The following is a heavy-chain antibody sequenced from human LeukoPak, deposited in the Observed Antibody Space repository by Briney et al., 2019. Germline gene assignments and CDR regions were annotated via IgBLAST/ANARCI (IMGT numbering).Heavy chain of an antibody. CDR1: GFTFSRYS. D-gene: IGHD6-13*01. Sequence: GGSLRLSCAASGFTFSRYSMNWVRQAPGKGLEWVSSISGSSSYIYYADSVKGRFTISRHNAKNSLYLQMNSLRAEDTAVYYCALSSSWYGGFFDYWGQGTLVTVSS. J-gene: IGHJ4*02. CDR2: ISGSSSYI. CDR3: ALSSSWYGGFFDY. V-gene: IGHV3-21*01.